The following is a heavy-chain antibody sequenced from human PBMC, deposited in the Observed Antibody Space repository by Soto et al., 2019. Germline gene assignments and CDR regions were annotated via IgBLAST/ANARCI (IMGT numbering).Heavy chain of an antibody. Sequence: EVQLVDSGGGLVQPGGSLRLSCAASGFIFSNYVMSWVRQAPGKGLEWVSSISDSGGTSYYADAVKGRFTISRDNSKNTQYLQMSSVRAEDTAIYYCANRPRALLTFDYWGQGTLVPVSS. V-gene: IGHV3-23*04. CDR3: ANRPRALLTFDY. CDR2: ISDSGGTS. D-gene: IGHD1-26*01. CDR1: GFIFSNYV. J-gene: IGHJ4*02.